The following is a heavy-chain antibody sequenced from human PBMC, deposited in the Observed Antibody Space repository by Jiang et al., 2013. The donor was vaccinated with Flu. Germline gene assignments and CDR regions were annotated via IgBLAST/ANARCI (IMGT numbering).Heavy chain of an antibody. V-gene: IGHV4-59*01. CDR1: GGSISSYY. CDR2: IYYSGST. D-gene: IGHD6-6*01. CDR3: ARVVAPTLLFDY. Sequence: GLVKPSETLSLTCTVSGGSISSYYWSWIRQPPGKGLEWIGYIYYSGSTNYNPSLKSRVTISVDTSKNQFSLKLSSVTAADTAVYYCARVVAPTLLFDYWGQGTLVTVSS. J-gene: IGHJ4*02.